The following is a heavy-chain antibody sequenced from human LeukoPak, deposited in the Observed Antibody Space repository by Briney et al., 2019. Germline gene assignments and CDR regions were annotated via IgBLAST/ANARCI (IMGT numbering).Heavy chain of an antibody. V-gene: IGHV3-30*18. D-gene: IGHD2-15*01. CDR1: GFTFSICS. J-gene: IGHJ3*02. CDR3: AKDRSNIGVSRAFDI. CDR2: ISYDGSNI. Sequence: GGSLTLSCAASGFTFSICSMHWVRQAPGKGLEGVAVISYDGSNIFYADSVKGRFTISRESSKNTLYLKMKSLRPEHTAVYYCAKDRSNIGVSRAFDIWGQGTMVTVSS.